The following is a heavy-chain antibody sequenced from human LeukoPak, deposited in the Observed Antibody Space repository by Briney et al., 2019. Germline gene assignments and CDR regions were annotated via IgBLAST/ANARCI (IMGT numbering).Heavy chain of an antibody. D-gene: IGHD5-12*01. CDR3: AKERWLQLFYFDY. Sequence: PGGSLRLSCAASGFTFSSYGMHWVRQAPGEGLEWVAVISYDGSNKYYADSVKGRFTISRDNSKNTLYLQMNSLRAEDTAVYYCAKERWLQLFYFDYWGQGTLVTVSS. J-gene: IGHJ4*02. CDR1: GFTFSSYG. V-gene: IGHV3-30*18. CDR2: ISYDGSNK.